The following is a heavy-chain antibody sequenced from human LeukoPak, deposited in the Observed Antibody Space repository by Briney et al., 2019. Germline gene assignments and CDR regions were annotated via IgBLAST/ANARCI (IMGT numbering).Heavy chain of an antibody. CDR1: GGSFSGYY. CDR3: ARAGSSGWKRGWFDP. J-gene: IGHJ5*02. D-gene: IGHD6-19*01. V-gene: IGHV4-34*01. Sequence: SETLSLTCAVYGGSFSGYYWSWIRQPPGKGLEWIGEINHSGSTNYNPSLKSRVTISVDTSKNQFSLKLSSVTAADTAVYYCARAGSSGWKRGWFDPWGQGTLVTVSS. CDR2: INHSGST.